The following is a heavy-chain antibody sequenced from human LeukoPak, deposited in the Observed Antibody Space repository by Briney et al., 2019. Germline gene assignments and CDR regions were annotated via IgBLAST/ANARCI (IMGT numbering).Heavy chain of an antibody. J-gene: IGHJ4*02. CDR1: GFTFSSYA. CDR2: IRSQIYGGTP. V-gene: IGHV3-49*04. CDR3: TRDQTPYY. Sequence: GGSLRLSCAASGFTFSSYAMSWVRQAPGKGLGWVGFIRSQIYGGTPEYAASVKGRFTISRDDSEGVAYLQMNSLKTEDTAVYYCTRDQTPYYWGQGTLVTVSS.